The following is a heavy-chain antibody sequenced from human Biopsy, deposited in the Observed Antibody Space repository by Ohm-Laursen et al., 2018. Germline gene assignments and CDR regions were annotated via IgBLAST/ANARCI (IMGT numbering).Heavy chain of an antibody. CDR2: IFYRGST. Sequence: GTLSLTWTVSGGSISNNNYYWGWIRQPPGKGLEWIGSIFYRGSTHYKPSLKSRVNISVDTSKNQFSLKLNSVIAADTAVYYCARDYDTSGYYYVSWGQGTLVTVSS. D-gene: IGHD3-22*01. CDR3: ARDYDTSGYYYVS. V-gene: IGHV4-39*01. CDR1: GGSISNNNYY. J-gene: IGHJ5*02.